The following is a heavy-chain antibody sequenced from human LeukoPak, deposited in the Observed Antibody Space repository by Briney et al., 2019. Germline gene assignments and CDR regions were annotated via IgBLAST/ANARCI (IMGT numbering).Heavy chain of an antibody. D-gene: IGHD3-22*01. J-gene: IGHJ4*02. CDR3: ARMYYYDSSGYYPFDY. Sequence: SETLSLTCTVSGGSISSGSYYWSWVRQPPGKGLEWIGYIYYSGSTNYNPSLKSRVTISVDTSKNQFSLKLSSVTAADTAVYYCARMYYYDSSGYYPFDYWGQGTLVTVSS. CDR2: IYYSGST. CDR1: GGSISSGSYY. V-gene: IGHV4-61*01.